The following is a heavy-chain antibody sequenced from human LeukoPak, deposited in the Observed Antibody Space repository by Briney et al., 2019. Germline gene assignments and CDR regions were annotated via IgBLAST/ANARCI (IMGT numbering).Heavy chain of an antibody. CDR3: ARHQSSSYYDSSGSWFDP. J-gene: IGHJ5*02. CDR1: GGSISSYY. D-gene: IGHD3-22*01. Sequence: SETLSLTCTVSGGSISSYYWSWIRQPPGKGLEWIGYIYYSGSTNYNPSLKSRVTISVDTSKNQFSLKLSSVTAADTAVYYCARHQSSSYYDSSGSWFDPWGQGTLVTVSS. CDR2: IYYSGST. V-gene: IGHV4-59*08.